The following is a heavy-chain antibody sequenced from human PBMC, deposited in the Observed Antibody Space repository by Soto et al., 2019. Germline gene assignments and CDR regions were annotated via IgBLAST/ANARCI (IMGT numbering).Heavy chain of an antibody. Sequence: SETLSLTCAVYGGSFSGYYWSWIHQPPGKGLEWIGEINHSGSTNYNPSLKSRVTISVDTSKNQFSLKLSSVTAADTAVYYCASQPSSIAARQYGMDVWGHGTTVTVSS. V-gene: IGHV4-34*01. CDR2: INHSGST. D-gene: IGHD6-6*01. CDR3: ASQPSSIAARQYGMDV. CDR1: GGSFSGYY. J-gene: IGHJ6*02.